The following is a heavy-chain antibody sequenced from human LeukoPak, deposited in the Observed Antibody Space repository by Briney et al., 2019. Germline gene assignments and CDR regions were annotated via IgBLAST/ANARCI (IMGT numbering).Heavy chain of an antibody. CDR3: ARLPCSGGSCYSSRGHAFDI. D-gene: IGHD2-15*01. Sequence: GGSLRLSCAASGFTFSSYWMSWVRQAPGKGLEWVANIKQDGSEKYYVDSVKGRFTISRDNAKNSLYLQMNSLRAEDTAVYYCARLPCSGGSCYSSRGHAFDIWGQGTVVTVSS. CDR1: GFTFSSYW. V-gene: IGHV3-7*03. J-gene: IGHJ3*02. CDR2: IKQDGSEK.